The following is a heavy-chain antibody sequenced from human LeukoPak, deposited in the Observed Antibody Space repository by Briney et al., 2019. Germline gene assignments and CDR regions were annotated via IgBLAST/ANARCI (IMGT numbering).Heavy chain of an antibody. CDR3: AKERDYGHFDY. CDR1: GFTFSNSG. Sequence: PGGSLRLSCAASGFTFSNSGMSWVRQAPGKGLEWVSAITGSGTYTYYADSVKGRFTISRDNSKNTLYLQMNGLRAEDTAVYYCAKERDYGHFDYWGQGTLVTVSS. CDR2: ITGSGTYT. J-gene: IGHJ4*02. D-gene: IGHD4-17*01. V-gene: IGHV3-23*01.